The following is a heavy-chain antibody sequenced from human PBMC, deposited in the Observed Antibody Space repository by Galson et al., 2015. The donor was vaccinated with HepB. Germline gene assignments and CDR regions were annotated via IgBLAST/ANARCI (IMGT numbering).Heavy chain of an antibody. J-gene: IGHJ3*02. CDR3: ARGGGISGPTDAFDI. D-gene: IGHD1-14*01. CDR1: GYTFTGYY. Sequence: SVKVSCKASGYTFTGYYMHWVRQAPGQGLEWMGWINPNSGGTNYAQKFQGWVTMTRDTSISTAYMELSRLRSDDTAVYYCARGGGISGPTDAFDIWGQGTMVTVSS. CDR2: INPNSGGT. V-gene: IGHV1-2*04.